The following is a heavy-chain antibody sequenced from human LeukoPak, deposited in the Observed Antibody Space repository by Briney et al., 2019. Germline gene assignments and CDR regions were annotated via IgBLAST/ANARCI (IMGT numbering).Heavy chain of an antibody. Sequence: PGGSLRLSCAASGSTFSSYWMSWVRQAPGKGLEWVANIKQDGSEKYYVDSVKGRFTISRDNAKNSLYLQMNSLRAEDTAVYYCARYRRGNWFDPWGQGTLVTVSS. V-gene: IGHV3-7*01. CDR3: ARYRRGNWFDP. J-gene: IGHJ5*02. D-gene: IGHD3-10*01. CDR1: GSTFSSYW. CDR2: IKQDGSEK.